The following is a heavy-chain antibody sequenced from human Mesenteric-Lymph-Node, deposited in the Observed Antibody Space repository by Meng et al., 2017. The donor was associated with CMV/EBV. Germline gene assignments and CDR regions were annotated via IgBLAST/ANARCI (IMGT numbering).Heavy chain of an antibody. D-gene: IGHD6-13*01. V-gene: IGHV3-30*02. Sequence: GGSLRLSCAASGFTFSSYGMHWVRQAPGKGLEWVAFIGYDGSNKYYADSVKGRFTISRDNSKNTLYLQMNSLRTEDTSVYYCAKDDSSSWYYFDYWGQGTLVTVSS. CDR1: GFTFSSYG. CDR3: AKDDSSSWYYFDY. CDR2: IGYDGSNK. J-gene: IGHJ4*02.